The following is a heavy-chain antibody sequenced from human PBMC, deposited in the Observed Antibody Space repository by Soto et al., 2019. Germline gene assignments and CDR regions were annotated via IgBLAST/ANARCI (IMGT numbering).Heavy chain of an antibody. CDR3: ARQRTSVVTQAYFDS. Sequence: SETLSLTCTVTGDSINNRSYYWGWIRQPPGKGLEWIGSIYYSGSTYNNPSPKSRVSMSVDTSKNQFSLKLRSVTAADTALYYCARQRTSVVTQAYFDSWGQGSLVTVS. D-gene: IGHD2-21*02. J-gene: IGHJ4*02. CDR2: IYYSGST. CDR1: GDSINNRSYY. V-gene: IGHV4-39*01.